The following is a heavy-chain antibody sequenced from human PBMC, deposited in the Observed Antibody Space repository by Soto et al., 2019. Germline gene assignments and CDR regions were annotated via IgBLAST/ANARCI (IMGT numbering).Heavy chain of an antibody. Sequence: SVKVSCKASGFTFTSSAVQWVRQARRQRLEWIGWIVVGSGNTNYAQKFQERVTITRDMSTSTAYMELSSLRSEDTAVYYCAAETAAAGTVFIYYYGMDVWGQGTTVTVSS. CDR1: GFTFTSSA. CDR2: IVVGSGNT. V-gene: IGHV1-58*01. CDR3: AAETAAAGTVFIYYYGMDV. J-gene: IGHJ6*02. D-gene: IGHD6-13*01.